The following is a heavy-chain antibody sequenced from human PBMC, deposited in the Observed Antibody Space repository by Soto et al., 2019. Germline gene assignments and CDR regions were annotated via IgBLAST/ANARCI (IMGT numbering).Heavy chain of an antibody. Sequence: PSETLSLTCAVSGGSISSSNWWSWVRQPPGKGLEWIGEIYHSGSTNYNPSLKSRVTISVDKSKNQFSLKLSSVTAADTAVYYCVRGGGPTGYYFDSWGQGTPVTVSS. CDR3: VRGGGPTGYYFDS. J-gene: IGHJ4*02. CDR2: IYHSGST. V-gene: IGHV4-4*02. D-gene: IGHD3-16*01. CDR1: GGSISSSNW.